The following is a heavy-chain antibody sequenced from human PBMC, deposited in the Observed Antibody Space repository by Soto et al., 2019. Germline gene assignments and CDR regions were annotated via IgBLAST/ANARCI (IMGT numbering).Heavy chain of an antibody. CDR3: ARWGHYYGSGCYYNDSLVY. V-gene: IGHV1-69*02. CDR2: IIPILGIA. Sequence: QVQLVQSGAEVKKPGSSVKVSCKASGGTFSSYTISWVRQAPGQGLEWMGRIIPILGIANYAQKFQGRVTITADKSTSTDYMELSSLRSEDTAVYYCARWGHYYGSGCYYNDSLVYWGQGTLVNVSS. D-gene: IGHD3-10*01. J-gene: IGHJ4*02. CDR1: GGTFSSYT.